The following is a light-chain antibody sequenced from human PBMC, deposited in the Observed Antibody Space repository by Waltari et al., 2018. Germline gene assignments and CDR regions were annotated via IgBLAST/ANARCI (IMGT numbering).Light chain of an antibody. V-gene: IGLV8-61*01. CDR1: SGSVYSSYY. CDR2: NTD. CDR3: VLYIGSGIWV. Sequence: QTVVTQEPSFSVSPGGTATLTCGLSSGSVYSSYYATWYQQTPGQAPRTLIYNTDSRSSGVPERVSGSILGHKAALTITGAQADEESDYYCVLYIGSGIWVFGGGTKLTVL. J-gene: IGLJ3*02.